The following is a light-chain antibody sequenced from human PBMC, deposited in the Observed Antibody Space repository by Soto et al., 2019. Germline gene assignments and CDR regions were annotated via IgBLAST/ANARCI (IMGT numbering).Light chain of an antibody. J-gene: IGLJ3*02. CDR2: EVT. CDR1: SNDVGGYNF. Sequence: QSALTQPASVSGSPGQSITISCTGTSNDVGGYNFVSWYQQLPGKAPKLIIYEVTNRPSGISNRFSGSKSGNTASLTISGLQAEDEADYYCSSYTSVRGVFGGGTKVTVL. V-gene: IGLV2-14*01. CDR3: SSYTSVRGV.